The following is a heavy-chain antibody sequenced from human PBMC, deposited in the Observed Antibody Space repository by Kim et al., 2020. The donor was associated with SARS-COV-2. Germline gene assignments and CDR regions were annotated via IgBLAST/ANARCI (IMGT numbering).Heavy chain of an antibody. CDR1: GFTFSNDA. V-gene: IGHV3-23*01. CDR2: ITGSGSST. Sequence: GGSLRLSCAASGFTFSNDAMTWVRQAPGKGLEWVAAITGSGSSTYYEYAVRVRVTISRDNSENTLYLQMNSLRANDAAVYECSKSSSTWENDAVEIWYQG. D-gene: IGHD2-2*01. J-gene: IGHJ3*02. CDR3: SKSSSTWENDAVEI.